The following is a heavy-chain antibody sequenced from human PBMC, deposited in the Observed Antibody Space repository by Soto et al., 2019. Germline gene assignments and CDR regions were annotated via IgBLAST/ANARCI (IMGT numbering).Heavy chain of an antibody. Sequence: YAPWLVNPTQTLTLTCTFCGFSLSTSGMCVSWIRQPPGKALEWLALIDWDDDKYYRTSLKNRLTISKDTSKNQVVITMTNMDPVDTATYYCARIGRYFDWQEGMDVWGQG. D-gene: IGHD3-9*01. V-gene: IGHV2-70*01. CDR1: GFSLSTSGMC. CDR2: IDWDDDK. CDR3: ARIGRYFDWQEGMDV. J-gene: IGHJ6*02.